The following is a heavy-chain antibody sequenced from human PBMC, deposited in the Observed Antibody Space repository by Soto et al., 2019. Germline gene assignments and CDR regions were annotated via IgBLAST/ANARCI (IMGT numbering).Heavy chain of an antibody. D-gene: IGHD3-3*01. V-gene: IGHV3-48*03. CDR3: ARGSGFPNWFDP. Sequence: QSGGSLRLSCAASGFTFSSYEMNWVRQAPGKGLEWVSYISSSGSTIYYADSVKGRFTISRDNAKNSLYLQMNSLRAEDTAVYYCARGSGFPNWFDPWGQGTLVTVSS. J-gene: IGHJ5*02. CDR1: GFTFSSYE. CDR2: ISSSGSTI.